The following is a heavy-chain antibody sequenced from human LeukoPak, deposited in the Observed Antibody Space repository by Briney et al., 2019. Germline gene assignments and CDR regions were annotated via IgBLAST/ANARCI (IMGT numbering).Heavy chain of an antibody. V-gene: IGHV1-69*05. CDR2: IIPIFGTA. Sequence: SVKVSCKASGCTFSSCAISWVRHAPGQGLEWMGMIIPIFGTANYAQKFQGRVTITTDESTSTAYMELSSLRSEDTAVYYCARSTYYDFWSGYYFDYWGQGTLVTVSS. D-gene: IGHD3-3*01. CDR1: GCTFSSCA. CDR3: ARSTYYDFWSGYYFDY. J-gene: IGHJ4*02.